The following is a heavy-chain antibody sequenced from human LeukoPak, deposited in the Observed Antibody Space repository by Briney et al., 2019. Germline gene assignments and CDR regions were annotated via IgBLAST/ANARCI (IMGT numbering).Heavy chain of an antibody. CDR1: GGTFSSYA. CDR3: ARAAAAAGDPFPFDY. D-gene: IGHD6-13*01. Sequence: GASVKVSCKASGGTFSSYAISWVRQAPGQGLEWMGGIIPIFGTANYAQKFQGRVTITADESTSTAYMELSSLRSEDTAVYYCARAAAAAGDPFPFDYWGQGTLVTVSS. V-gene: IGHV1-69*13. J-gene: IGHJ4*02. CDR2: IIPIFGTA.